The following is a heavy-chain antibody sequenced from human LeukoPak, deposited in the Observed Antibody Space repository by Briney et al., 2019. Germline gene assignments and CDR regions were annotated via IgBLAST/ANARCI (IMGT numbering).Heavy chain of an antibody. Sequence: PGGSLRLSCAASGFTFSSYGMHWVRQAPGKGLEWVAVIWYDGSNKYYADSVKGRFTISRDNSKNTLYLQMNSLRAEDTAEYYCARDTCSTSCPYFDYWGQGTLVTVSS. CDR2: IWYDGSNK. CDR3: ARDTCSTSCPYFDY. CDR1: GFTFSSYG. J-gene: IGHJ4*02. D-gene: IGHD2-2*01. V-gene: IGHV3-33*01.